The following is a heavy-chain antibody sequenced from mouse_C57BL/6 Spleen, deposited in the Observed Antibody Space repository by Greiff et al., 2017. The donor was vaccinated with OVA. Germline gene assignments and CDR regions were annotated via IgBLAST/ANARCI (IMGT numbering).Heavy chain of an antibody. Sequence: QVQLQQPGAELVRPGSSVKLSCKASGYTFTSYWMHWVQQRPIQGLEWIGNIDPSDSETPYNQKFKDKATLTVDKSSSTAYMQLSSLTSEDSAVYYCAKEGIYFDYWGQGTTLTVSS. V-gene: IGHV1-52*01. CDR3: AKEGIYFDY. CDR1: GYTFTSYW. J-gene: IGHJ2*01. CDR2: IDPSDSET.